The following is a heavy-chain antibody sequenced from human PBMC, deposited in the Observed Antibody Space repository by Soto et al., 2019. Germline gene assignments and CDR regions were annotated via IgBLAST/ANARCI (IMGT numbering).Heavy chain of an antibody. J-gene: IGHJ6*02. CDR3: AADAGLAAQKASYYYYDMDV. Sequence: SVKVSCKASGFTFTSSAVQGVRQARGQRLEWIGWIVVSSGNTNYAQKFQERVTITRDMSTSTAYMELSSLRSEDTAVYYCAADAGLAAQKASYYYYDMDVWGQGTTVTVSS. CDR1: GFTFTSSA. CDR2: IVVSSGNT. D-gene: IGHD6-13*01. V-gene: IGHV1-58*01.